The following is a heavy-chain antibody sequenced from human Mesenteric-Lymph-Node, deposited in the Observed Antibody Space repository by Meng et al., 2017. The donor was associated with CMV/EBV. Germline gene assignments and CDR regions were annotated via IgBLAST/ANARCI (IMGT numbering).Heavy chain of an antibody. CDR2: IYHSGTT. V-gene: IGHV4-31*02. CDR1: GGSSSSGSYY. CDR3: ARDPTVAGPRFDY. Sequence: VSGGSSSSGSYYWSWVRQHPEKGLGWIGYIYHSGTTYYNPSLKSRVSISVDTSKNQFSLKLSSVTAADTAVYYCARDPTVAGPRFDYWGQGTLVTVSS. D-gene: IGHD6-19*01. J-gene: IGHJ4*02.